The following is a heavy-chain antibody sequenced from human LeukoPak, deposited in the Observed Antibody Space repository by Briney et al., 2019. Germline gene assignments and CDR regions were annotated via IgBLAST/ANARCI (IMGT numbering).Heavy chain of an antibody. V-gene: IGHV1-18*01. CDR2: ISAYNGNT. CDR3: AKSPGVVVPAAMLYDY. D-gene: IGHD2-2*01. CDR1: GYTFTSYG. Sequence: GASVKVSCKASGYTFTSYGISWVRQAPGQGREWMGWISAYNGNTNYAQKLQGRVTMTTDTSTSTAYMELRSLRSDDTAVYYCAKSPGVVVPAAMLYDYWGQGTLVTVSS. J-gene: IGHJ4*02.